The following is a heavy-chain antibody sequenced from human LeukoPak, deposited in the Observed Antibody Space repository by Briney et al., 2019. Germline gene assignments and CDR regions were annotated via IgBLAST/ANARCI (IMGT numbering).Heavy chain of an antibody. V-gene: IGHV1-2*02. J-gene: IGHJ4*02. CDR3: ARDSPLGSGGSCRNDY. CDR1: GYTFTGYY. Sequence: GASVKVSCKASGYTFTGYYMHWVRQAPGQGLEWMGWINPDSGGTKYAQKFQGRVTMTRDTSISTAYMDLSRLRSDDTAVYYCARDSPLGSGGSCRNDYWGQGTLVTVSS. CDR2: INPDSGGT. D-gene: IGHD2-15*01.